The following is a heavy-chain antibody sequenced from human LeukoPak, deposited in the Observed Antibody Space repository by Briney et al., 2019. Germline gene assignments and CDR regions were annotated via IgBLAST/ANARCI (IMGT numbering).Heavy chain of an antibody. CDR2: ISAYNGNT. V-gene: IGHV1-18*01. CDR3: ARDSLLAATIPHYMDV. CDR1: GYTFTSYG. D-gene: IGHD5-12*01. J-gene: IGHJ6*03. Sequence: ASVKVSCKASGYTFTSYGISWVRQAPGQGLEWMGWISAYNGNTNYAQKLQGRDTMTTDTSTSTAYMELRSLRSDDTAVYYCARDSLLAATIPHYMDVWGKGTTVTISS.